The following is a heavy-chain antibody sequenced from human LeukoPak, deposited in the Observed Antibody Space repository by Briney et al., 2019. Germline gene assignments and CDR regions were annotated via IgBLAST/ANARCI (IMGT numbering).Heavy chain of an antibody. Sequence: PGGSLRLSCAASGFTFDDYGMSWVRQAPGKGLEWVSGINWNGGSTGYADSVKGRFTISRDNAKNFLYLQMNSLRAEDTALYYCARTSGSYYSAHFQHWGQGTLVTVSS. CDR3: ARTSGSYYSAHFQH. V-gene: IGHV3-20*04. D-gene: IGHD1-26*01. CDR2: INWNGGST. J-gene: IGHJ1*01. CDR1: GFTFDDYG.